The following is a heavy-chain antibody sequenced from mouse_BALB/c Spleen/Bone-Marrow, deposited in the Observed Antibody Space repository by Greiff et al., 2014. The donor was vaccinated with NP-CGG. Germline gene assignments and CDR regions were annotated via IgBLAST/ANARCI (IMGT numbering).Heavy chain of an antibody. CDR1: GYTFTSYV. V-gene: IGHV1-14*01. Sequence: LKESGPELVKPGASVKMSCKASGYTFTSYVMHWVKQKPGQGLEWIGYINPYNDGTKYNEKFKGKATLTSDKSSSTAYMELSSLTSEDSAVYYCAREGGYYGSLYAMDYWGQGTSVTVSS. D-gene: IGHD1-1*01. J-gene: IGHJ4*01. CDR2: INPYNDGT. CDR3: AREGGYYGSLYAMDY.